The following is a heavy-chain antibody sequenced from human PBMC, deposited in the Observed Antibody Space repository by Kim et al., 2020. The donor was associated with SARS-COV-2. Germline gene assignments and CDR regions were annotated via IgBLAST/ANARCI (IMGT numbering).Heavy chain of an antibody. CDR1: GGSISSSSYY. CDR2: IYYSGST. Sequence: SETLSLTCTVSGGSISSSSYYWGWIRQPPGKGLEWIGSIYYSGSTYYNPSLKSRVTISVDTSKNQFSLKLSSVTAADTAVYYCARLARLAHVDYWGQGTLVTVSS. D-gene: IGHD6-19*01. CDR3: ARLARLAHVDY. J-gene: IGHJ4*02. V-gene: IGHV4-39*01.